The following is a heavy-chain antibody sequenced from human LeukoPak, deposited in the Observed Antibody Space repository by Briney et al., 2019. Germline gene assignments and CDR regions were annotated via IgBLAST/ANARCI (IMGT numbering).Heavy chain of an antibody. CDR1: GGSISSYY. J-gene: IGHJ4*02. CDR2: IYDSGST. V-gene: IGHV4-59*01. Sequence: SETLSLICTVSGGSISSYYWSWIRQPPGKGLEWIGHIYDSGSTNYNPSLKSRVTMSLDTSKSQFSLKLSSVTAADTAVCYCAREGYYGSGNLDYWGQGTLVTVSS. D-gene: IGHD3-10*01. CDR3: AREGYYGSGNLDY.